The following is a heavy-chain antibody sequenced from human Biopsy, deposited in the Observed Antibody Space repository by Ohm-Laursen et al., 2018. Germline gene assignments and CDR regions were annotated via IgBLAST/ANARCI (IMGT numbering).Heavy chain of an antibody. J-gene: IGHJ4*02. Sequence: GSLRLSCSASGFTFSSYWMSWVRQAPGKGLEWVTNMNEDETIKNYVDSVKGRFTISRDNAKNSLYLQLNSLRAEDTAVYYCARAGYSSGYDYWGQGTLVTVSS. CDR1: GFTFSSYW. D-gene: IGHD3-22*01. V-gene: IGHV3-7*01. CDR2: MNEDETIK. CDR3: ARAGYSSGYDY.